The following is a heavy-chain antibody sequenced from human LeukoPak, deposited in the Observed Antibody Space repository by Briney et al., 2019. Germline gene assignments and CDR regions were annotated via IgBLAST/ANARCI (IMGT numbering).Heavy chain of an antibody. CDR2: ISGSGDST. J-gene: IGHJ4*02. CDR3: AKDPFYSTSWYFSDY. D-gene: IGHD6-13*01. V-gene: IGHV3-23*01. CDR1: GFTFSSYA. Sequence: GRSLRLSCAASGFTFSSYAMSWVRQAPGKGLEWVSLISGSGDSTDYADSVKGRFTVSRDNSKNRLYLQMNSLRAEDTAVYYCAKDPFYSTSWYFSDYWGQGTLVTVSS.